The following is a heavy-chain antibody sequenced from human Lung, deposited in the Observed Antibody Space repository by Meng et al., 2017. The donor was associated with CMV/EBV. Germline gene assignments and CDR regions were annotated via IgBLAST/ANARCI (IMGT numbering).Heavy chain of an antibody. CDR3: ARAGVGTGSSGVY. D-gene: IGHD1-26*01. CDR1: GYTFSDYY. Sequence: VQVVESGGGLVKPGGSLRLSCAASGYTFSDYYMSWIRQAPGKGLEWVSYISSSSSYTNYADSVKGRFTISRDNAKNSLYLQMNSLRAEDTAVYYCARAGVGTGSSGVYWGQGTLVTVSS. CDR2: ISSSSSYT. V-gene: IGHV3-11*06. J-gene: IGHJ4*02.